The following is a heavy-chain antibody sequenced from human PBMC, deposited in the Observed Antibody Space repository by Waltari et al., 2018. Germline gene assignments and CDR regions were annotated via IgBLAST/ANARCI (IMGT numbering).Heavy chain of an antibody. V-gene: IGHV4-38-2*01. CDR3: ARLGSPTVAAWDY. D-gene: IGHD6-25*01. Sequence: QVQLQESGPGLVKPSETLSLTCAVSGGSISGGYDWSWLRQPPGKGLEWIGYIYGSSGGTNYNPSLNNRVTISKDTSKSQFSLKLSSVTAADTAVYYCARLGSPTVAAWDYWGQGLRVTVSS. J-gene: IGHJ4*02. CDR2: IYGSSGGT. CDR1: GGSISGGYD.